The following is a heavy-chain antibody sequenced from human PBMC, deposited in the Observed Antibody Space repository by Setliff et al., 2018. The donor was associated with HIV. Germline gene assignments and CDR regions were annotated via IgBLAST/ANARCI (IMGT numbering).Heavy chain of an antibody. D-gene: IGHD3-9*01. V-gene: IGHV4-39*01. CDR3: ARHPYDRYFDWLLQGWFDP. Sequence: SETLSLTCTVSGGSISSNNYYWGWIRQPPGKGLEWIGSIYYTGNTYYSPSLKSRVTISADTSKNQFSLKLSSVTAADTAVYYCARHPYDRYFDWLLQGWFDPWGQGTLVTVSS. CDR2: IYYTGNT. J-gene: IGHJ5*02. CDR1: GGSISSNNYY.